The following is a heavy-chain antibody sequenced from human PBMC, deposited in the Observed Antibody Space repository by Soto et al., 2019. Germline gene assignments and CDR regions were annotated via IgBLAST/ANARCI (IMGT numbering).Heavy chain of an antibody. CDR2: TSYTGNT. J-gene: IGHJ4*01. Sequence: TSETLSLTCLVSGGPITSYHWSWIRQFPERGLEWIAYTSYTGNTNYNPSLQSRVTISADVSKNQFSLDLRSVTAADTAVYYCARRWSGTDYWGHGTLVTVSS. V-gene: IGHV4-59*01. CDR3: ARRWSGTDY. CDR1: GGPITSYH. D-gene: IGHD3-10*01.